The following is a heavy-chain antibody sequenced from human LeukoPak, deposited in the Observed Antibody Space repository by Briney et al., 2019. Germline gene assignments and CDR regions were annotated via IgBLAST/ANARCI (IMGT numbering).Heavy chain of an antibody. CDR3: ARGLPYYDSSGYYPHFDY. V-gene: IGHV3-30*04. D-gene: IGHD3-22*01. J-gene: IGHJ4*02. Sequence: GGSLRLSCAASGFTFSDYAMHWVRQAPGKGLEWVAVISYDGSTKYYADSVKGPFTISRDTSKSTLYLQMNSLRAEDTAVYYCARGLPYYDSSGYYPHFDYWGQGTLVTVSS. CDR2: ISYDGSTK. CDR1: GFTFSDYA.